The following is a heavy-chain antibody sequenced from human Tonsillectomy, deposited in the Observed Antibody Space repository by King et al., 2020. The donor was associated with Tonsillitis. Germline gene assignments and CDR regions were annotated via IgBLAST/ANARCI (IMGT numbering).Heavy chain of an antibody. Sequence: QLVQSGAEVKKPGSSVKVSCKASGVTFSSYAISWVRQAPGQGLEWMGGSIPFFWTANYAQKFQVRVTITADESTSTAYMELSSLRSEDTAVYYCARESHGYSSGPPSDAFDIWGQGTMVTVSS. CDR2: SIPFFWTA. V-gene: IGHV1-69*12. J-gene: IGHJ3*02. CDR3: ARESHGYSSGPPSDAFDI. D-gene: IGHD6-19*01. CDR1: GVTFSSYA.